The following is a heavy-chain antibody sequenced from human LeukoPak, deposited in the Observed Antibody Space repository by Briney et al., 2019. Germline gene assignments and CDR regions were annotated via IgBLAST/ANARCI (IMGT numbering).Heavy chain of an antibody. CDR2: ISYDVINK. V-gene: IGHV3-30*18. D-gene: IGHD6-13*01. CDR3: AKDKHHIAAAGRSYYYYGMDV. Sequence: PGGSLRLSCAASGFTFSSYGTHCVRAAPRRGLGCGAVISYDVINKYYADSLKGRFTFYRDRSKNTLYLQMNSLRDEDTAVYYCAKDKHHIAAAGRSYYYYGMDVWGQGTTVTASS. CDR1: GFTFSSYG. J-gene: IGHJ6*02.